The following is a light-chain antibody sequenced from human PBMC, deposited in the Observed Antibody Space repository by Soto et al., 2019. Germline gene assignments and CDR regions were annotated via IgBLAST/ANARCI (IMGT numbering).Light chain of an antibody. CDR3: QQYYTIPLT. CDR1: QSVLYSSNNKNY. V-gene: IGKV4-1*01. J-gene: IGKJ1*01. CDR2: WAS. Sequence: DIVMTQSPDSLAVSLGERATINCKSSQSVLYSSNNKNYLAWYQQKPGQTPKLLIYWASTRESGVPDRFSGRGSGKDFTPTISRLPAEDVAVYYCQQYYTIPLTFGQGTKVEVK.